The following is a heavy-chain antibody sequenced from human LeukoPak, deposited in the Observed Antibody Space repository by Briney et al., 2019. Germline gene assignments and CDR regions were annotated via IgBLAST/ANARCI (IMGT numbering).Heavy chain of an antibody. CDR1: GFTFSSYA. D-gene: IGHD3-22*01. CDR3: ARSLRDSSGYYFDN. Sequence: PGGSLRLSCAASGFTFSSYAMHWVRQAPGKGLEWVAVISYDGSNKYYADSVKGRFTISRDNSQNTLDLQMNSLRVEDTAVYYCARSLRDSSGYYFDNWGQGTLVTVSS. V-gene: IGHV3-30-3*01. CDR2: ISYDGSNK. J-gene: IGHJ4*02.